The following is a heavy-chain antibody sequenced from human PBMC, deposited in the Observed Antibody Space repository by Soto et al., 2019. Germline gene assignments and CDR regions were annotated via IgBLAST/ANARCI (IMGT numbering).Heavy chain of an antibody. Sequence: QLQLQESGPGLVKPSETLSLTCTVSGGSISSSSYYWGWIRQPPGKGLEWIGSIYYSGSTYYNPSLKSRVTISLDTSKNQFSLKLSSVTAADTAVYYCARHPIAVAGQNFDYWGQGTLVTVSS. D-gene: IGHD6-19*01. CDR2: IYYSGST. J-gene: IGHJ4*02. CDR3: ARHPIAVAGQNFDY. CDR1: GGSISSSSYY. V-gene: IGHV4-39*01.